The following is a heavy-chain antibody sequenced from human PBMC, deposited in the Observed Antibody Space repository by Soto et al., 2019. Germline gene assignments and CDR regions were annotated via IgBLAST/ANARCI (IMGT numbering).Heavy chain of an antibody. CDR1: GFTFSSYA. Sequence: GGSLRLSCAASGFTFSSYAMHWVRQAPGKGLEWVAVISYDGSNKYYADSVKGRFTISRDNSKNTLYLQMNSLRAEDTAVYYCARDLEVGGDYGYFQHWGQGTLVTVSS. V-gene: IGHV3-30-3*01. J-gene: IGHJ1*01. CDR3: ARDLEVGGDYGYFQH. CDR2: ISYDGSNK. D-gene: IGHD4-17*01.